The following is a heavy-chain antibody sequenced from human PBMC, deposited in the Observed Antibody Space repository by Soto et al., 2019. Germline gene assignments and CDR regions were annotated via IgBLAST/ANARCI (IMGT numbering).Heavy chain of an antibody. Sequence: QVQLVESGGGVVQPGRSLRLSCAASGFTFSNYGMQWVRQAPGKGLEWVAVIWFDGSNKYYADSVKGRFTISRDNSKNTLYLQMDNLRAEDTAVYYCAKEHSYGSGTSYGHNWFDPWGQGTLVTVSS. V-gene: IGHV3-33*06. CDR2: IWFDGSNK. D-gene: IGHD3-10*01. CDR1: GFTFSNYG. J-gene: IGHJ5*02. CDR3: AKEHSYGSGTSYGHNWFDP.